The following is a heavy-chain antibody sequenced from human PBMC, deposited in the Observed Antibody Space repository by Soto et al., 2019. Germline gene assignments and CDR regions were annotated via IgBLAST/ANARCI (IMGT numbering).Heavy chain of an antibody. Sequence: PSETLSLTCTVSGGSISSYYWSWIRQPPGKGLEWIGYIYYNGNTKYSPSLKSRVTMSVDTSKNHFSLKLSSVTAADTAVYYCARHLTYCSAGSCYSDFPYYGMDVWGQGTTVTVSS. CDR3: ARHLTYCSAGSCYSDFPYYGMDV. J-gene: IGHJ6*02. V-gene: IGHV4-59*08. CDR1: GGSISSYY. CDR2: IYYNGNT. D-gene: IGHD2-15*01.